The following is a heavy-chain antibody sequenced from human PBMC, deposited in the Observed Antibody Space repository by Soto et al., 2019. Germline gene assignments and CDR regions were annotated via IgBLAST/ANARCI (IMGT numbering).Heavy chain of an antibody. J-gene: IGHJ6*04. D-gene: IGHD6-13*01. V-gene: IGHV1-2*02. Sequence: VYQAPGQGLEWMGGIIPIFGTANYAQKFQGRVTMTRDTSISTAYMELSRLRSDDTAVYYCASERREAGGTAVRGKGTTVTVSS. CDR2: IIPIFGTA. CDR3: ASERREAGGTAV.